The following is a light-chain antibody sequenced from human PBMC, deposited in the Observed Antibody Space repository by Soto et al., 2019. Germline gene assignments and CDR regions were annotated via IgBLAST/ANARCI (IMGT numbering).Light chain of an antibody. CDR1: QSISSY. Sequence: DIQMTQSPSSLSASVGDRVTITCRASQSISSYLNWYQQKPGKAPKLLIYAASSLQSGVPSRFRGSESGTHFTLTISSLQPEDFATYYCQQSYSTPWTFGQGTKVEIK. V-gene: IGKV1-39*01. CDR2: AAS. J-gene: IGKJ1*01. CDR3: QQSYSTPWT.